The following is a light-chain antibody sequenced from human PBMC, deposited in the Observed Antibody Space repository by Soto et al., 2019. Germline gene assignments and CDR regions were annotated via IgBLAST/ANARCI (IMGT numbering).Light chain of an antibody. Sequence: DIQMTQSPSSLSASVGDRVIITCRASQSITRYLNWYQQKPGKAPKLLIYAASSLQSGVPSRFSGSGSETDLTLTINSLQPEDFASYYCQQSDSAPLTFGPGTKVDI. J-gene: IGKJ3*01. CDR1: QSITRY. V-gene: IGKV1-39*01. CDR3: QQSDSAPLT. CDR2: AAS.